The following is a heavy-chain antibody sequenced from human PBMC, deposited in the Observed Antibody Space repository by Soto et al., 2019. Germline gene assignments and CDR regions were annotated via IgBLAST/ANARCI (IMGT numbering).Heavy chain of an antibody. J-gene: IGHJ4*02. D-gene: IGHD1-1*01. CDR1: GFIFRSYG. V-gene: IGHV3-33*01. CDR2: IWNDGSKK. CDR3: ARDWNLVGFDY. Sequence: PGGSMIVSCATSGFIFRSYGFHWVRQAPGKGLEWVAVIWNDGSKKYHADSVKGRFTISRDDPTNTMYLQMNSLRAEDTAVYYCARDWNLVGFDYWGQGTVVTVSS.